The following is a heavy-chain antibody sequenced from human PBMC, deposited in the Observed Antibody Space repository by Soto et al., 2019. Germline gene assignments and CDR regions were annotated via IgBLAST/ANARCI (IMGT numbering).Heavy chain of an antibody. CDR2: ISYDGSSN. Sequence: GGSLRLSCAASGFTFRSYGMHWVRQAPGKGLEWVAIISYDGSSNYYADFVKGRFTISRDNSKNTLYLQMNSLRAEDTAVYYCAKQWLGRTLDYWGQGTLVTVSS. J-gene: IGHJ4*02. V-gene: IGHV3-30*18. CDR3: AKQWLGRTLDY. CDR1: GFTFRSYG. D-gene: IGHD6-19*01.